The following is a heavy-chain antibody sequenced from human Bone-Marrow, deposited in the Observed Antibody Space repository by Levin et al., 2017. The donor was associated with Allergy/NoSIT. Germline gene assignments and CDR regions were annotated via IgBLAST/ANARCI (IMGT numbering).Heavy chain of an antibody. CDR1: GFIFDDYA. Sequence: SLKISCAASGFIFDDYAMHWVRQAPGKGLEWVSGISWHSGNIDYADSVKGRFTISRDNAKNSLALQMNSLRAEDTALYYCVKDEEIGLTGTRFVAFDIWGQGTMVTVSS. D-gene: IGHD1-1*01. CDR3: VKDEEIGLTGTRFVAFDI. J-gene: IGHJ3*02. V-gene: IGHV3-9*01. CDR2: ISWHSGNI.